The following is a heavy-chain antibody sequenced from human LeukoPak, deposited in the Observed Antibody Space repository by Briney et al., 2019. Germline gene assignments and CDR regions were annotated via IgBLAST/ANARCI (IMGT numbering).Heavy chain of an antibody. V-gene: IGHV3-30*18. D-gene: IGHD3-10*01. CDR2: ISYDGSNK. CDR1: GFTFSSYG. Sequence: PGGSLRLSCAASGFTFSSYGMHWVRQAPGKGPEWVAVISYDGSNKYYADSVKGRFTISRDNSKNTLYLQMNSLRAEDTAVYYCAKSSDYYGSGSFYFDYWGQGTLVTVSS. J-gene: IGHJ4*02. CDR3: AKSSDYYGSGSFYFDY.